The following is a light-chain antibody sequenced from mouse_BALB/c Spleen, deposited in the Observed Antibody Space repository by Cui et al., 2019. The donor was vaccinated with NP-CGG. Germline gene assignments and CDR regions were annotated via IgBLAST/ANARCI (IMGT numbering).Light chain of an antibody. J-gene: IGLJ1*01. CDR1: TGPVTTNNY. Sequence: QAVVTQESALTTSPGETVTLTCRSSTGPVTTNNYANWVQEKPDHLFTGLIGGTNNRVPGVPARFSGSLIGDKAALTITGAQTEDEAIYFCALWYSNHWVFGGGTKLIVL. V-gene: IGLV1*01. CDR2: GTN. CDR3: ALWYSNHWV.